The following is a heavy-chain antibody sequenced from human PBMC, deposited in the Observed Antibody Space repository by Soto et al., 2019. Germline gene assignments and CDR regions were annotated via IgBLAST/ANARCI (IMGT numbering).Heavy chain of an antibody. D-gene: IGHD3-22*01. CDR1: GGSISSGGYY. CDR2: IYYSGST. Sequence: LSLTCTVSGGSISSGGYYWSWIRQHPGKGLEWIGYIYYSGSTYYNPSLKSRVTISVDTSKNQFSLKLSSVTAADTAVYYCASDSSGYGCFDYWGQGTLVTVS. CDR3: ASDSSGYGCFDY. V-gene: IGHV4-31*03. J-gene: IGHJ4*02.